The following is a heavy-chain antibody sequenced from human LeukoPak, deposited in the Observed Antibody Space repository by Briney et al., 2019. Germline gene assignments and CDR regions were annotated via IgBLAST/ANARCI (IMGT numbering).Heavy chain of an antibody. CDR2: ISSGSSYI. CDR3: VRDLTGTFDY. CDR1: GFTFSSYS. D-gene: IGHD1-14*01. J-gene: IGHJ4*02. V-gene: IGHV3-21*01. Sequence: PGVSLRLSCAASGFTFSSYSMKWVRQAPGQGLVWVSSISSGSSYIYYTDSVKGRFTISRDNAKNSLYLRMDSLRAEDTAVYYCVRDLTGTFDYWGQGTLVTVSS.